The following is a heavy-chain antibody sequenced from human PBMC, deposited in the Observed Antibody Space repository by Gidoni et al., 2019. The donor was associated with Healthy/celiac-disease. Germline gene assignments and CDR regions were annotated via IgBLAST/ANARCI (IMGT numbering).Heavy chain of an antibody. D-gene: IGHD6-19*01. CDR3: ARDHSPHSSGWYKNLSPTGYYYYGMDV. J-gene: IGHJ6*02. Sequence: SWVRQAPGKGLEWVANIKQDGSEKYYVDSVKGRFTISRDNAKNSLYLQMYSLRAEDTAVYYCARDHSPHSSGWYKNLSPTGYYYYGMDVWGQGTTVTVSS. CDR2: IKQDGSEK. V-gene: IGHV3-7*01.